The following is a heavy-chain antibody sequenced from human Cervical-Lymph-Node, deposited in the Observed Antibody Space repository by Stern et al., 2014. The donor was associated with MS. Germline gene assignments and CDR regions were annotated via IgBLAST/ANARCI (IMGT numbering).Heavy chain of an antibody. V-gene: IGHV3-74*03. CDR1: GFTFSSHW. D-gene: IGHD6-13*01. CDR2: IYGDWSST. CDR3: ARDAGPAASGPLIDY. Sequence: EVQLVESGGGLVQPGGSLRLSCAASGFTFSSHWMHWVRQAPGKGLVWVSRIYGDWSSTKYADSVKGRFTISRDNAKSTLYLQMNSLRAEDSAVYYCARDAGPAASGPLIDYWGRGTLVTVSS. J-gene: IGHJ4*02.